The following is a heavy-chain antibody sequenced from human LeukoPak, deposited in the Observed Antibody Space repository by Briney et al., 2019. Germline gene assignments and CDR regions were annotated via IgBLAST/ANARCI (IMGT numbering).Heavy chain of an antibody. CDR2: IGSSGGST. Sequence: GGSLRLSCAASGFTFTSYAMSWVRQAPGKGLECVSGIGSSGGSTYYADSAKGRFTISRDNAKSTLYLQMNSLRAEDTAVYDGAKGGLHYFDYWGQGSLVTVSS. CDR3: AKGGLHYFDY. J-gene: IGHJ4*02. V-gene: IGHV3-23*01. D-gene: IGHD1-26*01. CDR1: GFTFTSYA.